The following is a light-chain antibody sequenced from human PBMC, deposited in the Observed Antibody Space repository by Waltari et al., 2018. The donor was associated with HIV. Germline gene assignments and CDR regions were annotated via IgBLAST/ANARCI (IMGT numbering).Light chain of an antibody. Sequence: TQSPATLSVSPAKRATLACRAPPITIDNLVWYQHQPGLPPRILIYGARYRAGGGPDRFSGGGYGTDFTLTISSMQSEDFAVYYCQQYKDWLPWTFGQGTRV. CDR3: QQYKDWLPWT. CDR2: GAR. V-gene: IGKV3-15*01. J-gene: IGKJ1*01. CDR1: PITIDN.